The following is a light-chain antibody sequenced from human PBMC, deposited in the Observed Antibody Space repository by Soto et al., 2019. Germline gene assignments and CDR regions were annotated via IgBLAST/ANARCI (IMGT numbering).Light chain of an antibody. J-gene: IGKJ3*01. V-gene: IGKV3D-20*02. CDR2: GAS. CDR3: QQRSNWPRT. CDR1: QSVRTNY. Sequence: EFVLTQSPGTLSLSPGERATLSCRASQSVRTNYLAWYQQKPGQAPRLLIYGASSRATGIPARFSGSGSGTDFTLTISSLEPEDFAVYYCQQRSNWPRTFGPGTKVDIK.